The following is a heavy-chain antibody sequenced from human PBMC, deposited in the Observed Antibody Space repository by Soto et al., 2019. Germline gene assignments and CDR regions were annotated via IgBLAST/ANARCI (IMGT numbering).Heavy chain of an antibody. D-gene: IGHD3-16*01. V-gene: IGHV5-51*01. Sequence: HGESLKISCKGSGYTFTNYWIAWVRQMPGKGLEFMGIIYPYDSDTRYSPSFQGQVTMSADKSISTAYLQWSSLKASDTAMYYCARRGGNFYGMDVWGQGTTVTVSS. J-gene: IGHJ6*02. CDR3: ARRGGNFYGMDV. CDR2: IYPYDSDT. CDR1: GYTFTNYW.